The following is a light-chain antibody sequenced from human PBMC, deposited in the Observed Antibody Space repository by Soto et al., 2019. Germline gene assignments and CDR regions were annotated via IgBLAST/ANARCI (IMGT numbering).Light chain of an antibody. CDR1: QSVTSGY. CDR3: QQYDTFPYT. V-gene: IGKV3-20*01. Sequence: PGERATLSCRASQSVTSGYLAWYQQKPSQPPRLLIYTVSRRATGIPDRFSGSGSGTDFTLSINRLEPDDFAVYYFQQYDTFPYTFGQGT. CDR2: TVS. J-gene: IGKJ2*01.